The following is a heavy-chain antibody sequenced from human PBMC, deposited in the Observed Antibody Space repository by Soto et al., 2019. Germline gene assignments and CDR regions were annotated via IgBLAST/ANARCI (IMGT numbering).Heavy chain of an antibody. D-gene: IGHD3-3*01. J-gene: IGHJ6*03. Sequence: EVQLLESGGGLVQPGGSLRLSCAASGFTFSSYAMSWVRQAPGKGLEWVSAISGSGGSTYYADSVKGRFTISRDNSKNTLYLQMNSRRAEDTAVYYCATTPLRSPYYYMDVWGKGTTVTVSS. V-gene: IGHV3-23*01. CDR3: ATTPLRSPYYYMDV. CDR1: GFTFSSYA. CDR2: ISGSGGST.